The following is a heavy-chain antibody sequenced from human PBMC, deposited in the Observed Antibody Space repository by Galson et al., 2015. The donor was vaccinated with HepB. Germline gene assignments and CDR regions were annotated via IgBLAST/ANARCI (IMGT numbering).Heavy chain of an antibody. CDR1: GYTLSSNG. CDR3: ARGTYCDY. J-gene: IGHJ4*02. Sequence: QSGAEVKKPGASVKASCKASGYTLSSNGVSWVRQAPGQGLEWVGWINTYNGNTISAQKLQGRVTMTTDTSTSTVYMELRSLRSDDTAIYYCARGTYCDYWGQGTLVIVSS. V-gene: IGHV1-18*04. D-gene: IGHD2-21*01. CDR2: INTYNGNT.